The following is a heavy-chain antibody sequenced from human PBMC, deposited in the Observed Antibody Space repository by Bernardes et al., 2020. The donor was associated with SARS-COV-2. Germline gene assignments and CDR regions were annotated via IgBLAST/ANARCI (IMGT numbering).Heavy chain of an antibody. J-gene: IGHJ6*01. CDR1: RFTFRSYG. CDR3: AKSRLACSSTSCFGGGFAQDA. D-gene: IGHD2-2*01. Sequence: GGSLRLSCAASRFTFRSYGMSWVRQAPGKGLEWVASISGSGDSTYYSMKGRFTISRDNSKNTLYLQMNSLRDDDTAIYYCAKSRLACSSTSCFGGGFAQDAWGQGTTVTVSS. CDR2: ISGSGDST. V-gene: IGHV3-23*01.